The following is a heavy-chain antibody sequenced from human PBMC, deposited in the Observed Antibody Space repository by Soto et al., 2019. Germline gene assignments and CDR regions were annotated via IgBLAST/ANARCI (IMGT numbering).Heavy chain of an antibody. CDR3: ARGKSRYGDYYHDHDAFDI. D-gene: IGHD4-17*01. CDR2: ISSSSSYI. Sequence: GGSLRLSCAASGFTFSSYSMNWVRQAPGKGLEWVSSISSSSSYIYYADSVKGRFTISRDNAKNSLYLQMNSLRAEDTAVYYCARGKSRYGDYYHDHDAFDIWGQGTMVTVSS. CDR1: GFTFSSYS. V-gene: IGHV3-21*01. J-gene: IGHJ3*02.